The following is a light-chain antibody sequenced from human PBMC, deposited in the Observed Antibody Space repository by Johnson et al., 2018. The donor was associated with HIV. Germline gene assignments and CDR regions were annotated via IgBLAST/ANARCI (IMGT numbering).Light chain of an antibody. Sequence: QSVLTQPPSVSAAPGQKVTISCSGSSSNIGNNYVSWYQQLPGTAPKLLIYENNKRPSGIPDRFSGSKSGTSATLGITGLQTGDEAEYYCGTWDSSLRVDFFGTGTKVTVL. J-gene: IGLJ1*01. CDR1: SSNIGNNY. V-gene: IGLV1-51*02. CDR2: ENN. CDR3: GTWDSSLRVDF.